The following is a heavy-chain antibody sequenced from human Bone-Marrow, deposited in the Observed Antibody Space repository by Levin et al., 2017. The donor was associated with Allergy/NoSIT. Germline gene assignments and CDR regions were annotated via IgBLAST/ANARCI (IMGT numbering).Heavy chain of an antibody. J-gene: IGHJ4*02. CDR1: GFSFSSYG. V-gene: IGHV3-30*18. D-gene: IGHD1-26*01. CDR3: ANERGGSGSYVGGTLSY. CDR2: ISYDGNDK. Sequence: GESLKISCAASGFSFSSYGMHWVRQAPGKGLEWVAVISYDGNDKYYSDSVKGRFTISRDNAKNTLYLQMNSLRLEDTAVYYCANERGGSGSYVGGTLSYWGQGTLVTVSS.